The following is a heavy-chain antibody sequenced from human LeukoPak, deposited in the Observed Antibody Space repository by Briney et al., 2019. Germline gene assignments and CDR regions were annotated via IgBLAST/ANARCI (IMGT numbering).Heavy chain of an antibody. CDR1: EFTVSSNH. CDR3: AKDKYRSVDLYPFYFDY. J-gene: IGHJ4*02. CDR2: IYSGGST. V-gene: IGHV3-53*05. D-gene: IGHD2-2*01. Sequence: GGSLRLSCAASEFTVSSNHMTWVRQAPGKGLEWVSIIYSGGSTFYADSVKGRFTISRDNSKNTLYLQMNSLRAEDTALYYCAKDKYRSVDLYPFYFDYWGQGTLVTVSS.